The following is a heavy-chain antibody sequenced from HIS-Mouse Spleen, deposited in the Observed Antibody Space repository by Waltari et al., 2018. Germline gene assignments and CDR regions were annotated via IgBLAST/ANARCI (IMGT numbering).Heavy chain of an antibody. CDR1: GYTFPSYY. D-gene: IGHD6-13*01. Sequence: QVQLVQSGAEVKKPGASVKVSCKASGYTFPSYYIPWVRTAPGQGLEWMGIINPSGGSTSYAQKFQGRVTMTRDTSTSTVYMELSSLRSEDTAVYYCARCPYSSSWDDAFDIWGQGTMVTVSS. CDR3: ARCPYSSSWDDAFDI. CDR2: INPSGGST. V-gene: IGHV1-46*03. J-gene: IGHJ3*02.